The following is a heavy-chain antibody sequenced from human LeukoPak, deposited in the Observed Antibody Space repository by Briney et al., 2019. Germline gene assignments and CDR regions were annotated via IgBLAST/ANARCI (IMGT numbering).Heavy chain of an antibody. CDR2: ISHRGST. D-gene: IGHD3-3*01. CDR1: GYSISTGYY. J-gene: IGHJ4*02. Sequence: SSETLSLTCTVSGYSISTGYYWDWIRQPPGKGLEWVGSISHRGSTYYNPSLRSRITISLDRSKQKFSLKLTSATAADTAVYFCARGAEYYAIWRGYAGYSDYWGQGISVTVSS. V-gene: IGHV4-38-2*02. CDR3: ARGAEYYAIWRGYAGYSDY.